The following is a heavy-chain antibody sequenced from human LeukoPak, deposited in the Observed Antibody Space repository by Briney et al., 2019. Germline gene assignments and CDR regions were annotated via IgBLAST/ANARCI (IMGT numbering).Heavy chain of an antibody. J-gene: IGHJ3*02. CDR1: GFTFSSYW. CDR3: ASVYCSSTSCYRLDAFDI. V-gene: IGHV3-7*01. Sequence: GGSLRLSCAASGFTFSSYWMSWVRQAPGKGLEWVANIKQDGSEKYYVDSVKGRFTISRDNAKNSLYLQMNSLRAEDTAAYYCASVYCSSTSCYRLDAFDIWGQGTMVTVSS. CDR2: IKQDGSEK. D-gene: IGHD2-2*02.